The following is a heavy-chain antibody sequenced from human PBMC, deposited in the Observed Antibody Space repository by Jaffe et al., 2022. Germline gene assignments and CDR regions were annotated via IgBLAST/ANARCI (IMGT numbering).Heavy chain of an antibody. Sequence: QVQLVESGGGVVQPGGSLRLSCAASGFTFSSYGMHWVRQAPGKGLEWVAFIRYDGSNKYYADSVKGRFTISRDNSKNTLYLQMNSLRAEDTAVYYCAKDRQPIGDLPDYWGQGTLVTVSS. CDR3: AKDRQPIGDLPDY. D-gene: IGHD4-17*01. CDR1: GFTFSSYG. V-gene: IGHV3-30*02. J-gene: IGHJ4*02. CDR2: IRYDGSNK.